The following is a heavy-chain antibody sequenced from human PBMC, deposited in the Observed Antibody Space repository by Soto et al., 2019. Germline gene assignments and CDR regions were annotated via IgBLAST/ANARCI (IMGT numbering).Heavy chain of an antibody. CDR3: AKEQGYCSGGSCYWTLDY. V-gene: IGHV3-30*18. Sequence: QVQLVESGGGVVQPGRSLRLSCAASGFTFSSYGMHWVRQAPGKGLEGVAVISYDGSNKYYADSVKGRFTISRDNSKNTLYLQMNSLRAEDTAVYYCAKEQGYCSGGSCYWTLDYWGQGTLVTVSS. CDR1: GFTFSSYG. CDR2: ISYDGSNK. J-gene: IGHJ4*02. D-gene: IGHD2-15*01.